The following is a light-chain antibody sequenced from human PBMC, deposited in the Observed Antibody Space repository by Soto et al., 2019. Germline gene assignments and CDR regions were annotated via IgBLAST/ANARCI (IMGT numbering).Light chain of an antibody. CDR3: QQYSSYPWT. CDR2: DAS. V-gene: IGKV1-5*01. CDR1: ESISKW. Sequence: KMAQTPSTRSAPVVDRLPLTCRASESISKWLAWYQHKPGKAPELLIYDASSLEGGVPLRFSGSGYGIEFTLTISRLLPDDFATYYCQQYSSYPWTSGQGAKVDI. J-gene: IGKJ1*01.